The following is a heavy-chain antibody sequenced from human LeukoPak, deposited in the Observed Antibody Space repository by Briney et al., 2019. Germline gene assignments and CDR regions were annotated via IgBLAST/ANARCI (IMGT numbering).Heavy chain of an antibody. V-gene: IGHV3-21*01. J-gene: IGHJ6*03. CDR2: ISSRSSHI. Sequence: GGSLRLSCAASGFTFSSYSMNWVRQAPGKGLEWVSSISSRSSHIDYADSLKGRFTISRDNAKNSLYLQMNSLRAEDTAVYYCARPHLSYGDIRDYYYYYMDVWGKGTTVTVSS. D-gene: IGHD4-17*01. CDR1: GFTFSSYS. CDR3: ARPHLSYGDIRDYYYYYMDV.